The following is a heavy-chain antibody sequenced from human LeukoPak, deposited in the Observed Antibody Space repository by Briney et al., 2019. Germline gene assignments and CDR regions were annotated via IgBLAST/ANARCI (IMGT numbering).Heavy chain of an antibody. J-gene: IGHJ4*02. V-gene: IGHV3-7*04. D-gene: IGHD2-15*01. CDR1: GFTFSSYW. CDR3: AGGSLGSGTSSDCCPLDY. Sequence: QPGGSLRLSCAASGFTFSSYWMSWVRQAPGKGLEWVANIKQDGSEKYYVDSVKGRFTISRDNAKNSLYLQMNSLRAEDTAVYYCAGGSLGSGTSSDCCPLDYWGQGTLVTVSS. CDR2: IKQDGSEK.